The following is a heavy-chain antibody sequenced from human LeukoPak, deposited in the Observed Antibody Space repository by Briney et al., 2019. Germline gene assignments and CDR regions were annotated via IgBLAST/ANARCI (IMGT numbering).Heavy chain of an antibody. D-gene: IGHD3-22*01. CDR1: GFNFRSYG. Sequence: GGSLRLSCAASGFNFRSYGMQWVRQAPGKGLEWVTLISYDGTDKYYAASVRGRFTISRDNSKNTLYLQMNSLRPEDTGVYYCAKDLQDFYGSSGYRPERYWGQGTLVTVSS. J-gene: IGHJ4*02. V-gene: IGHV3-30*18. CDR2: ISYDGTDK. CDR3: AKDLQDFYGSSGYRPERY.